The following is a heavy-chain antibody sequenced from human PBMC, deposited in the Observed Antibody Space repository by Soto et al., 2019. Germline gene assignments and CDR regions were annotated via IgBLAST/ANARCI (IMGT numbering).Heavy chain of an antibody. D-gene: IGHD2-8*01. CDR1: GYTFTSYD. CDR2: INPARGTT. Sequence: GASVKVSCKVSGYTFTSYDINWVRQASGHGLEWMGWINPARGTTGYAPQFQGRFTLTTNTSTNTAFMGLSSLRSDDTAVYYCARSIVRMVPGQGPRAHLDPWGQGTLVTVSS. J-gene: IGHJ5*02. CDR3: ARSIVRMVPGQGPRAHLDP. V-gene: IGHV1-8*01.